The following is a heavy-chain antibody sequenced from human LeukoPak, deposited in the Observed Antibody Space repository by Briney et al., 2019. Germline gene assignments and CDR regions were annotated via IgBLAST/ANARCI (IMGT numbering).Heavy chain of an antibody. CDR2: IYSGGNT. D-gene: IGHD2-2*01. CDR1: GFTVSSSY. Sequence: GGSLRLSCAASGFTVSSSYMTWVHQAPGKGLEWVSIIYSGGNTYYADSVQGRFTISRDNSKNTLYLQMNSLRAEDTAVYHCASSREATSNWFVYWGQGTLVTVSS. J-gene: IGHJ5*01. V-gene: IGHV3-66*01. CDR3: ASSREATSNWFVY.